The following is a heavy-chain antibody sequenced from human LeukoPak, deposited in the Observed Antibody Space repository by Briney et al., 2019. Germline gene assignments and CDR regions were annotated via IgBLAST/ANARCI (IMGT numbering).Heavy chain of an antibody. Sequence: SQTLSLTCTASSGSISSGTYYWSWIRQHPGKGLEWIGYIHSSGSTYYNPSLKSRVTISEDTSKNTFSLKLSSVTAADTAAYYCARAFSGDYAWLDYWGQGTLVTVSS. CDR2: IHSSGST. CDR3: ARAFSGDYAWLDY. J-gene: IGHJ4*02. V-gene: IGHV4-31*03. CDR1: SGSISSGTYY. D-gene: IGHD4-17*01.